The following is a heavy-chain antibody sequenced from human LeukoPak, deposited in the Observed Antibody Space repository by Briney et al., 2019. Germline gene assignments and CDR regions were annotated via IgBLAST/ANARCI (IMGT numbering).Heavy chain of an antibody. Sequence: NPSETLSLTRTVSGGSINSGNYYWNWIRQPAGKGLEWIGRISTSGSTNYNPSLKSRVTISVDTSKNQFSLKLSSVTAADTAVYYCARVKLNLRRIAVAGTFDYWGQGTLVTVSS. CDR1: GGSINSGNYY. V-gene: IGHV4-61*02. CDR2: ISTSGST. J-gene: IGHJ4*02. CDR3: ARVKLNLRRIAVAGTFDY. D-gene: IGHD6-19*01.